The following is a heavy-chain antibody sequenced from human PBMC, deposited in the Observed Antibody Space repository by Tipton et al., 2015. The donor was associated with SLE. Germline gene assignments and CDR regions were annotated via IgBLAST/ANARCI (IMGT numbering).Heavy chain of an antibody. Sequence: TLSLTCTVSGDSISGSSYYWGWIRQPPGKGLEWIGSIHYTGSTYYNLSLKSRVTISVDTSKNQFSLKLSSVTAADTAVYYCAREPVYYYYYMDVWGKGTTVTVSS. V-gene: IGHV4-39*07. CDR3: AREPVYYYYYMDV. J-gene: IGHJ6*03. CDR2: IHYTGST. CDR1: GDSISGSSYY.